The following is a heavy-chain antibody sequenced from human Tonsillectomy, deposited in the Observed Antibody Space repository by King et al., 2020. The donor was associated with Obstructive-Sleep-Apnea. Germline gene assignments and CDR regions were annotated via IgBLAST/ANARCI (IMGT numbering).Heavy chain of an antibody. CDR2: VFYSGRT. CDR3: ARGNYYDSSGYYHRGEWFDP. J-gene: IGHJ5*02. D-gene: IGHD3-22*01. CDR1: GGYITSGDYY. Sequence: QLQESGPGLVKPSQTLSLTCTVSGGYITSGDYYWSWIRQPPGKGLEWIGYVFYSGRTYSNPSLQSRFPISVYTSKTQFSLKLGSVTAADTAVYYCARGNYYDSSGYYHRGEWFDPWGQGTLVTVSS. V-gene: IGHV4-30-4*01.